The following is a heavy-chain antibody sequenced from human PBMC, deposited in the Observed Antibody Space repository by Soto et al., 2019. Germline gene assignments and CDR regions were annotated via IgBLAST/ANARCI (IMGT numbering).Heavy chain of an antibody. Sequence: CTVSGGSISSGGYYWSWIRQHPGKGLEWIGYIYYSGSTYYNPSLKSRVTISVDTSKNQFSLKLSSVTAADTAVYYCARVPIGQQLAIYFDYWGQGTLVTVSS. CDR1: GGSISSGGYY. D-gene: IGHD6-13*01. V-gene: IGHV4-31*03. J-gene: IGHJ4*02. CDR2: IYYSGST. CDR3: ARVPIGQQLAIYFDY.